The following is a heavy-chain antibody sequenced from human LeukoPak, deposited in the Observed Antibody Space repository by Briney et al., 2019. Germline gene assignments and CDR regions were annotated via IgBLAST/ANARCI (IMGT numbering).Heavy chain of an antibody. D-gene: IGHD6-13*01. J-gene: IGHJ5*02. CDR1: GYTFTSYD. Sequence: ASVKVSCKASGYTFTSYDISWVRQATGQGLEWMGWMNPNSGNTGYAQKFQGRVTITRNTSISTAYMELSSLRSEDTAVYYCASTAAAGKGDWFDPWGQGTLVTVSS. CDR3: ASTAAAGKGDWFDP. V-gene: IGHV1-8*03. CDR2: MNPNSGNT.